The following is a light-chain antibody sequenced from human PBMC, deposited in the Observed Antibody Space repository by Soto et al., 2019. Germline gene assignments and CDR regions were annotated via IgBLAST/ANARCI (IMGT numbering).Light chain of an antibody. CDR2: LGS. Sequence: DVVMTQSPLSLPVTPGQPASISCRSSQSLLHSDGYNYLDWFLQRPGQSPQVLIYLGSNRAPGGPDRFSGSGSGTDFTLKISRVEAEDVGVHYCMQALQTPLTFGGGTKVEIK. CDR3: MQALQTPLT. J-gene: IGKJ4*01. CDR1: QSLLHSDGYNY. V-gene: IGKV2-28*01.